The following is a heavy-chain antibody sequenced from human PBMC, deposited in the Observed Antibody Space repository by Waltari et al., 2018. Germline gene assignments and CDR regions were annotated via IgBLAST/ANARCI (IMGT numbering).Heavy chain of an antibody. CDR3: ARDVPYYGSGSYYDY. J-gene: IGHJ4*02. D-gene: IGHD3-10*01. CDR2: IKQEGSEK. Sequence: EVQLVESGGVLVQPGGTLRLSCAHSGFTCSSYWISWFRQAPGKGLEWVANIKQEGSEKYYVDSVKGRFTISRDNAKNSLYLQMNSLRAEDTAVYYCARDVPYYGSGSYYDYWGQGTLVTVSS. CDR1: GFTCSSYW. V-gene: IGHV3-7*01.